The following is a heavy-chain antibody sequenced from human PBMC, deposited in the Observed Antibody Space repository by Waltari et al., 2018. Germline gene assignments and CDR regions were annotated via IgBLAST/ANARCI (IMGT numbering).Heavy chain of an antibody. V-gene: IGHV1-69*10. D-gene: IGHD3-3*01. CDR3: ARSELRLDDRDFYYYYYMDV. CDR1: GGTFSSYA. J-gene: IGHJ6*03. CDR2: IIPILGIA. Sequence: QVQLVQSGAEVKKPGSSVKVSCKASGGTFSSYAISWVRQAPGQGLEWMGGIIPILGIANYAQKFQGRVTITADKSTSTAYMELSSLRSEDTAVYYCARSELRLDDRDFYYYYYMDVWGKGTTVTVSS.